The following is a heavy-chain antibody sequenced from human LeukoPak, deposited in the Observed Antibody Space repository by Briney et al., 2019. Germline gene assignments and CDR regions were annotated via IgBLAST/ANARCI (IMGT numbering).Heavy chain of an antibody. CDR1: GFTFSSYA. Sequence: PGGSLRLSCAASGFTFSSYAMHWVRQAPGKGLEYVSAISSNGGSTYYANSVKGRFTISRDNSKNTLYLQMGSLRAEDMAVYYCARENQWTLWYYFDYWGQGTLVTFSS. V-gene: IGHV3-64*01. CDR3: ARENQWTLWYYFDY. CDR2: ISSNGGST. J-gene: IGHJ4*02. D-gene: IGHD3-10*01.